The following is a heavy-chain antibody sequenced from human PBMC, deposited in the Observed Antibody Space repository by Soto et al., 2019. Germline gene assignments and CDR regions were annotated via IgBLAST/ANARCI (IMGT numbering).Heavy chain of an antibody. CDR2: LYYSGST. CDR1: GGSVSSGSYY. V-gene: IGHV4-61*01. Sequence: EPLSLTCTVSGGSVSSGSYYWSWIRQPPGKGLEYIGYLYYSGSTNYNPSLKSRVTISVDTPKNQFSLKLTSVTAADTAIYYCARGQAFWTGYYRMPYYFDYWGQGTLVTVSS. D-gene: IGHD3-3*01. J-gene: IGHJ4*02. CDR3: ARGQAFWTGYYRMPYYFDY.